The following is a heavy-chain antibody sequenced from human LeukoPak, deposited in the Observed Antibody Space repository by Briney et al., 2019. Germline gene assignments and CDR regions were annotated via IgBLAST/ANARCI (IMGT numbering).Heavy chain of an antibody. V-gene: IGHV4-30-4*01. CDR1: GGSISSGDYY. Sequence: SQTLSLTCTVSGGSISSGDYYWSWIRQPPGKGLEWIGYIYYSGSTYYNPSLKSRVTISVDTSKNQFSLKLSSVTAADTAVYYCARRDGSYSRRLYYFDYWGQGTLVTVSS. D-gene: IGHD1-26*01. CDR2: IYYSGST. J-gene: IGHJ4*02. CDR3: ARRDGSYSRRLYYFDY.